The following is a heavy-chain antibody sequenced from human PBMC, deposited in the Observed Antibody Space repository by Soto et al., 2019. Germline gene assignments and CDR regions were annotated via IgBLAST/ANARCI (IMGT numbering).Heavy chain of an antibody. Sequence: GSLRLSCTASGFTFVDYDVICFRHSPFRGLEWVGSIRSKAYGGTTEYAASVKGRLTISRDDSKSIAYLQVSSLKTEDTAVYYCTSYFGGRFYWYFDLWGRGTRVTVSS. D-gene: IGHD3-16*01. J-gene: IGHJ2*01. CDR1: GFTFVDYD. CDR2: IRSKAYGGTT. V-gene: IGHV3-49*03. CDR3: TSYFGGRFYWYFDL.